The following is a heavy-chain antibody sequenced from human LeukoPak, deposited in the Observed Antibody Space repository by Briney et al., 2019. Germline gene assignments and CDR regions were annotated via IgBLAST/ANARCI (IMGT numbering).Heavy chain of an antibody. J-gene: IGHJ4*02. CDR2: INPNSGGT. Sequence: GASVKVSCTASGYTFTAYYLHWVRQAPGQGLEWMGWINPNSGGTNFVQKFQGRVTMTRDTSINTAYMELRRLRSDDTAVYYCASGYSSGWAGDYWGQGTLVTVSS. CDR1: GYTFTAYY. D-gene: IGHD6-19*01. V-gene: IGHV1-2*02. CDR3: ASGYSSGWAGDY.